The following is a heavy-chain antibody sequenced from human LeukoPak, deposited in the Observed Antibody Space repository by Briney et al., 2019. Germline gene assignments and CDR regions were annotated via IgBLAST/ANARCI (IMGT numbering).Heavy chain of an antibody. CDR1: GFTVSSNY. CDR3: ARDPPHYYGSGSYPSYYYGMDV. D-gene: IGHD3-10*01. J-gene: IGHJ6*02. Sequence: GGSLRLSCAASGFTVSSNYMSWVRQAPGKGLEWVSVIYSGGSTYYADSMKGRFTISRDNSKNTLYLQMNSLRAEDTAVYYCARDPPHYYGSGSYPSYYYGMDVWGQGTTVTVSS. V-gene: IGHV3-66*01. CDR2: IYSGGST.